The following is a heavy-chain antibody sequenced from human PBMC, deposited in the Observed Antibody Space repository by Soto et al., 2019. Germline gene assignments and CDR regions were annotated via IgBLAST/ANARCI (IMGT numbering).Heavy chain of an antibody. D-gene: IGHD3-9*01. J-gene: IGHJ4*02. CDR1: GFTFSSYA. CDR3: ARDWETSATGLIDS. V-gene: IGHV3-30-3*01. CDR2: TSYDGSNK. Sequence: LRLSCVASGFTFSSYALHWVRQAPGKGLEWVAVTSYDGSNKYYADSVEGRFTISRDNSKNTLYLQTSSLTTEDMAMYYCARDWETSATGLIDSWGQGTLVTVSS.